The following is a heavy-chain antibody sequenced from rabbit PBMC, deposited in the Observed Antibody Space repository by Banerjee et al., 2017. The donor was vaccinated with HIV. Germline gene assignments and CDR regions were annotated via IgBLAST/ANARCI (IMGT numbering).Heavy chain of an antibody. J-gene: IGHJ6*01. V-gene: IGHV1S40*01. Sequence: QSLEESGGDLVKPGASLTLTCTASGFSFSSSYYMCWVRQAPGKGLEWIACIYAGSSGSPYYASWAKGRFTISKTSSTTVTLQMTSLTAADTATYFCARNAGYAGYGYALLGYGMDLWGPGTLVTVS. CDR1: GFSFSSSYY. D-gene: IGHD6-1*01. CDR3: ARNAGYAGYGYALLGYGMDL. CDR2: IYAGSSGSP.